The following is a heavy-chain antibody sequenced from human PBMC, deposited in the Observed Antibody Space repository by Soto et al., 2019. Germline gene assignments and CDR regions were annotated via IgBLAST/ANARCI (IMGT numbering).Heavy chain of an antibody. CDR3: ARDLRHYDYVWGSYRYTYGMDV. V-gene: IGHV4-34*01. CDR1: GGSFSGYY. D-gene: IGHD3-16*02. CDR2: INHSGST. J-gene: IGHJ6*02. Sequence: SETLSLTCAVYGGSFSGYYWSWIRQPPGEGLEWIGEINHSGSTNYNPSLKSRVTISVDTSKNQFSLKLSSVTAADTAVYYCARDLRHYDYVWGSYRYTYGMDVWGQGTTVTVSS.